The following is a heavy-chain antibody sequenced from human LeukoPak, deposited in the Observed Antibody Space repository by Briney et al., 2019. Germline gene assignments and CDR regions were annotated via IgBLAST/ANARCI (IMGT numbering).Heavy chain of an antibody. D-gene: IGHD2-15*01. V-gene: IGHV4-59*01. CDR1: GGSISSYY. J-gene: IGHJ6*03. Sequence: KPSETLSLTCTVSGGSISSYYWSWIRQPPGKGLEWIGYIYYSGSTNYNPSLKSRVTISVDTSKNQFSLKLSSVTAADTAVYYCARWRVAATYYYYYMDVWGKGTTVTISS. CDR2: IYYSGST. CDR3: ARWRVAATYYYYYMDV.